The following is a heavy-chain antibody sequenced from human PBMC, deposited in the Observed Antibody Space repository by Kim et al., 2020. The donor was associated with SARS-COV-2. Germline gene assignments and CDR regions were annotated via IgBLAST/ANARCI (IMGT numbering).Heavy chain of an antibody. J-gene: IGHJ6*02. Sequence: GGSLRLSCVVSGLKHEKHAMHWVRQVPGRAPEWVSGIFWSGDTIGYADSVKGRFTTSRDNARNSVYLQMNSLRAEDTALYYCGKDETAGGLEVWGQGTTVTVSS. CDR3: GKDETAGGLEV. CDR1: GLKHEKHA. D-gene: IGHD1-1*01. CDR2: IFWSGDTI. V-gene: IGHV3-9*01.